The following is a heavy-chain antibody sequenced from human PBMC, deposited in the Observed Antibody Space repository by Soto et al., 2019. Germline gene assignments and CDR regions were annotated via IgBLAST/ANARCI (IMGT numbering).Heavy chain of an antibody. Sequence: GGSLRLSCAASGFTVSSNYMSWVRQAPGKGLEWVSVIYSGGSTYYADSVKGRFTISSDNSKNTLYLQMNSLRAEDTAVYYCARGLGSSNYYYMDVWGKGTTVTVSS. V-gene: IGHV3-66*01. CDR2: IYSGGST. J-gene: IGHJ6*03. CDR3: ARGLGSSNYYYMDV. CDR1: GFTVSSNY. D-gene: IGHD6-6*01.